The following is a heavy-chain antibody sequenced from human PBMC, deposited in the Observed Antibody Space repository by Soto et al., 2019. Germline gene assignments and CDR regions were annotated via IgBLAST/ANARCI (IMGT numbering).Heavy chain of an antibody. J-gene: IGHJ4*02. D-gene: IGHD6-19*01. CDR2: IYTSGST. CDR3: ASYIGYSSY. V-gene: IGHV4-4*07. CDR1: GGSISSYY. Sequence: SETLSLTSTASGGSISSYYWSWIRQPAGKGLGWIGRIYTSGSTNYNPSLKSRVTMSVDTSKNQFSLKLSSVTAADTAVYYCASYIGYSSYWGQGTLVTVSS.